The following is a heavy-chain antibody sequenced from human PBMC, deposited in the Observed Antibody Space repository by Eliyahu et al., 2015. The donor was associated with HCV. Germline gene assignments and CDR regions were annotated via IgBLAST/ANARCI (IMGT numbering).Heavy chain of an antibody. CDR3: ARNPGTVANPM. Sequence: QVHLQQWGAGLLKPSETLSLTCAVYGGSFNDYYWSWIRQSPGKGLEWLWPINHSGSTRYTPSLKSRVTISIDLSRNQFSLKLNSVTAADTAVYYCARNPGTVANPMWGQGTLVTVSS. V-gene: IGHV4-34*01. CDR1: GGSFNDYY. CDR2: INHSGST. D-gene: IGHD4-23*01. J-gene: IGHJ4*02.